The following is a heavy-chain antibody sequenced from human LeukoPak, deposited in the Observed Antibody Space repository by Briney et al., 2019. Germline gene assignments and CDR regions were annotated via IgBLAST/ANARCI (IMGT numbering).Heavy chain of an antibody. CDR2: SSGSDGST. D-gene: IGHD1-26*01. J-gene: IGHJ4*02. V-gene: IGHV3-23*01. CDR3: AKEEHSGSLLTLDY. CDR1: GFTFSTYG. Sequence: PGGSLRLFCAASGFTFSTYGMSWVRQAPGKGLEWVSASSGSDGSTYYADSVKGRFTISRDHSKNTLYLQLNSLRAEDTAVYYCAKEEHSGSLLTLDYWGQGTLVTVSS.